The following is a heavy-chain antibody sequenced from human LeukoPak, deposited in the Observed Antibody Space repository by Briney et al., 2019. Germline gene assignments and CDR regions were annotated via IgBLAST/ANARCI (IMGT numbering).Heavy chain of an antibody. CDR1: GFTFSSYW. CDR2: IKQDGSEK. D-gene: IGHD2-2*01. Sequence: PGGSLRLSCAASGFTFSSYWMTWVRQAPGKGLEWVANIKQDGSEKYYVDPVKGRFTISRDNAKNSVYLQMNSLRAEDTAVYYCARDTRWGGEDFGFWGQGTLVTVSS. V-gene: IGHV3-7*04. J-gene: IGHJ4*02. CDR3: ARDTRWGGEDFGF.